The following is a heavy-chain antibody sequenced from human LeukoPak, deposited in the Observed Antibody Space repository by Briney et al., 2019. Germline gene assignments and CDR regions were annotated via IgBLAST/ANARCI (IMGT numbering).Heavy chain of an antibody. CDR2: IYYSGST. CDR1: GGSISSGDYY. Sequence: PSETLSLTCTVSGGSISSGDYYWSWIRQPPGKGLEWIGYIYYSGSTYYNPSLKSRVTISVDTSKNQFSLKLSSVTAADTAVYYCAREAYSGSYYVKYWGQGTPVTVSS. J-gene: IGHJ4*02. CDR3: AREAYSGSYYVKY. D-gene: IGHD1-26*01. V-gene: IGHV4-30-4*01.